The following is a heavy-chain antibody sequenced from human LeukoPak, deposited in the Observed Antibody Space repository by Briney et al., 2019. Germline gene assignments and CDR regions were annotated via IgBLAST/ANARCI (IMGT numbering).Heavy chain of an antibody. D-gene: IGHD3-16*01. CDR2: IYYSGST. V-gene: IGHV4-59*02. CDR1: GGSVSSYY. CDR3: ARTYNYDTIGDYFDY. Sequence: SETLSLTCTVSGGSVSSYYWSWIRQPPGKGLEWIGYIYYSGSTSYNPSLRSRVTISLDTSKNQFSLTLNSVTAADTAVYYCARTYNYDTIGDYFDYWGQGILVTVSS. J-gene: IGHJ4*02.